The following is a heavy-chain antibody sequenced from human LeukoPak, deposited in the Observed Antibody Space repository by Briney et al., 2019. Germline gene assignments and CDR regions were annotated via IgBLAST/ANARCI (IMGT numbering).Heavy chain of an antibody. V-gene: IGHV3-48*03. CDR2: ISSSGSTI. CDR1: GFTFSSYE. D-gene: IGHD6-19*01. Sequence: PGGSLRLSCAASGFTFSSYEMNWVRQAPGKGLEWVSYISSSGSTIYYADSVKGRFTTSRDNAKNSLYLQMNSLRAEDTAVYYCARDNSQWLVRGIDYWGQGTLVTVSS. J-gene: IGHJ4*02. CDR3: ARDNSQWLVRGIDY.